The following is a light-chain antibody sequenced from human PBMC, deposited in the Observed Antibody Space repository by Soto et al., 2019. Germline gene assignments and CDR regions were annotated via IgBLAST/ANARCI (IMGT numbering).Light chain of an antibody. CDR1: QSISNY. CDR2: AAS. J-gene: IGKJ1*01. V-gene: IGKV1-39*01. CDR3: QQSYSTPPRT. Sequence: DIQMTQSPSSLSASVGDRVTITCRASQSISNYLNWYQQKPGKAPKLLIYAASSLQSGVPSRFSGSGSGTDFTLTISSLQPEDFATYDCQQSYSTPPRTFGQGTKVEIK.